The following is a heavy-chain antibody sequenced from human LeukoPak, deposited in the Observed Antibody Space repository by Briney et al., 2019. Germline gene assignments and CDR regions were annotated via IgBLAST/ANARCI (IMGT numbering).Heavy chain of an antibody. Sequence: GESLKISCKASSYNFANYWIGWVRQLPGKGLEWMGIIYPAGSQTIYSPSFQGQVTISVDMSISTVYLQWSTPKASDTAMYYCARLIVEYYDILTGYLTGYYFDYWGQGTLVTVSS. CDR3: ARLIVEYYDILTGYLTGYYFDY. V-gene: IGHV5-51*01. D-gene: IGHD3-9*01. J-gene: IGHJ4*02. CDR1: SYNFANYW. CDR2: IYPAGSQT.